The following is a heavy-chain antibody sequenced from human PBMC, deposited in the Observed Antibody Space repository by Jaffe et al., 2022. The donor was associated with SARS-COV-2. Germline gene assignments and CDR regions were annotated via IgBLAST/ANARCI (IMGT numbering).Heavy chain of an antibody. D-gene: IGHD3-22*01. Sequence: QVQLQESGPGLVKPSQTLSLTCTVSGGSISSAEKYWSWIRQHPGKGLEWIGYTYYRGRSYYSPPLKSRVNISVDTSKNQFSLELSSVTAADTAVYYCAGYDSSGYEVDCWGQGTLVTVSS. CDR3: AGYDSSGYEVDC. CDR2: TYYRGRS. J-gene: IGHJ4*02. CDR1: GGSISSAEKY. V-gene: IGHV4-31*03.